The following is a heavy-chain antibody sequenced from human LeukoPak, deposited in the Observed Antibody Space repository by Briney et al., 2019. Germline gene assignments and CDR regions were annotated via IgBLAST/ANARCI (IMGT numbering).Heavy chain of an antibody. D-gene: IGHD5-18*01. V-gene: IGHV4-34*01. CDR3: ARGLKDTAMANFDP. CDR1: GGSFSGYY. Sequence: PSETLSLTCAVYGGSFSGYYWSWLRQPPGKGLEWIGEINHSGSTNYNPPLKSRVTISVDTSKNQFSLKLSSVTAADTAVYYCARGLKDTAMANFDPWGQGTLVTVSS. CDR2: INHSGST. J-gene: IGHJ5*02.